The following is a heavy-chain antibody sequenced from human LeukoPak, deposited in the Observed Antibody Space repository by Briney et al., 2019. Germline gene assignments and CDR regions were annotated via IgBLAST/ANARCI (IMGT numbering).Heavy chain of an antibody. CDR3: AKWGDFDILTGYYVSDF. V-gene: IGHV3-23*01. J-gene: IGHJ4*02. CDR2: VTVRAGST. D-gene: IGHD3-9*01. CDR1: GFTISNYG. Sequence: GRSLSLSCAASGFTISNYGMSWVWLPPGQRMERVSTVTVRAGSTSYADSVKGRFTISRDNSRNTLFLQINSLRAEDTAIYSFAKWGDFDILTGYYVSDFWGQGTLVTVSS.